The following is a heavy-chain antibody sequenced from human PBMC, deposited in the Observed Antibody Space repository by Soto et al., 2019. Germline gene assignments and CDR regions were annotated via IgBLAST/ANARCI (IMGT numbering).Heavy chain of an antibody. CDR1: GDSIRSSSYA. CDR2: IYYSGST. J-gene: IGHJ5*02. CDR3: ARLKITIFGVVILENWFDP. D-gene: IGHD3-3*01. Sequence: SETLSLTCSVSGDSIRSSSYAWGWIRQPPGKGLEWIGYIYYSGSTNYNPSLKSRVAISVDTSKNQFSLKLSSVTAADTAVYYCARLKITIFGVVILENWFDPWGQGTLVTVSS. V-gene: IGHV4-61*05.